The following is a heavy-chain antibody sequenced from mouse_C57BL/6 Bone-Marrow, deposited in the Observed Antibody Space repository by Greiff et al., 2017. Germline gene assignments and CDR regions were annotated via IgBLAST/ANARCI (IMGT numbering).Heavy chain of an antibody. D-gene: IGHD2-13*01. CDR1: GFTFSDYY. Sequence: EVQLQESGGGLVQPGGSLKLSCAASGFTFSDYYMYWVRQTPEKRLEWVAYISNGGGSTYYPDTVKGRFTISRDNAKNTLYLQMSRLKSEDTAMYYCARRDGDYSYYAMDYWGQGTSVTVSS. J-gene: IGHJ4*01. CDR3: ARRDGDYSYYAMDY. V-gene: IGHV5-12*01. CDR2: ISNGGGST.